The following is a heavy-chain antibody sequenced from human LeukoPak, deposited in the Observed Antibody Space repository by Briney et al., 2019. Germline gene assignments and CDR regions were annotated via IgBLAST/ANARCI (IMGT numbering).Heavy chain of an antibody. V-gene: IGHV4-61*02. J-gene: IGHJ4*02. D-gene: IGHD5-18*01. CDR2: IYTSGST. Sequence: SETLSLTCTVSGGSISSGSYYWSWIRQPAGKGLEWIGRIYTSGSTNYNPSLRSRVTISVDTSKNQFSLKLSSVTAADTAVYYCASSSGYSYAYEYDYWGQGTLVTVSS. CDR3: ASSSGYSYAYEYDY. CDR1: GGSISSGSYY.